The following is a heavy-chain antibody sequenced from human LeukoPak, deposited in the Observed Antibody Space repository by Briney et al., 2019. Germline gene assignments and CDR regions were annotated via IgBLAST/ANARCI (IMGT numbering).Heavy chain of an antibody. D-gene: IGHD7-27*01. J-gene: IGHJ4*02. CDR1: GGSVSDYY. V-gene: IGHV4-59*02. Sequence: ETLSLTCTVSGGSVSDYYWSWIRQSPGKGLEWIGYIYHTGSTSYSPSLKSRVTISADTSQNQFSLKLSSVTAADTAVYYCASRKLGNDYWGQGTLVTVSS. CDR2: IYHTGST. CDR3: ASRKLGNDY.